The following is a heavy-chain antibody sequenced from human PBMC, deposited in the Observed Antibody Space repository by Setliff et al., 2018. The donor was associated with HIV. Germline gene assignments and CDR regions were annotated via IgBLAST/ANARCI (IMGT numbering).Heavy chain of an antibody. CDR2: INVGNENT. J-gene: IGHJ5*02. D-gene: IGHD6-19*01. V-gene: IGHV1-18*01. CDR1: GYTFTGYA. Sequence: ASVKVSCKASGYTFTGYAINWVRQAPGQGLEWMAWINVGNENTKTARKFQGRVALTTDTSTSTAHMELRNLRSDDTAVYYCARDSGMAVVGTWRRLDPWGQGTLVTVSS. CDR3: ARDSGMAVVGTWRRLDP.